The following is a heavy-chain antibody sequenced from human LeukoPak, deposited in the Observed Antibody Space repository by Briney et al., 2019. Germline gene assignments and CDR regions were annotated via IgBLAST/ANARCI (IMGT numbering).Heavy chain of an antibody. CDR1: GYTFSGYY. Sequence: ASVKVSCKASGYTFSGYYIHWVRQAPGQGLEWMRWINPNTGGTKYAQKLQGRVTMTTDTSTSTAYMELRSLRSDDTAVYYCARDGSGWDLGAFDIWGQGTMVTVSS. CDR2: INPNTGGT. CDR3: ARDGSGWDLGAFDI. J-gene: IGHJ3*02. V-gene: IGHV1-2*02. D-gene: IGHD6-19*01.